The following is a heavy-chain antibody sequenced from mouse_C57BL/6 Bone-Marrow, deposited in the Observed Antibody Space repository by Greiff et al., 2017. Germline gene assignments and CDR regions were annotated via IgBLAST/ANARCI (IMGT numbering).Heavy chain of an antibody. Sequence: QVQLQQPGAELVKPGASVKLSCKASGYTFNSYWMHWVKQRPGKGLEWIGMIHPNSGSTNYNEKFKSKATLTVDKSSSTAYMQLSSLTSEDSAVYYCARGDGYYYLDYWGQGTTLTVSS. CDR2: IHPNSGST. CDR3: ARGDGYYYLDY. D-gene: IGHD2-3*01. CDR1: GYTFNSYW. J-gene: IGHJ2*01. V-gene: IGHV1-64*01.